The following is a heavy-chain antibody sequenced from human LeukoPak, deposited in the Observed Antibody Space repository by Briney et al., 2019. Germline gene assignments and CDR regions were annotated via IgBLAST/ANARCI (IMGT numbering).Heavy chain of an antibody. CDR1: GFTFSSYW. CDR2: IKQDGSEK. D-gene: IGHD3-3*01. CDR3: ARGSGTIFGVVIGYYFDY. V-gene: IGHV3-7*01. Sequence: GGSLRLSCAASGFTFSSYWMSWVRQAPGKGLEWVANIKQDGSEKYYVDSVKGRFTISRDNAKNSLHLQMNGLRAEDTAVYYCARGSGTIFGVVIGYYFDYWGQGTLVTVSS. J-gene: IGHJ4*02.